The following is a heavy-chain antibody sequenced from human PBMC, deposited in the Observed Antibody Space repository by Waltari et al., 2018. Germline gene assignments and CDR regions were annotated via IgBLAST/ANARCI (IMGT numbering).Heavy chain of an antibody. CDR3: VRLEDCSGPGGNCYSGDSFALDV. Sequence: QVQLQQWGAGQLQPSETLSPPCAVYGGSYSGYYWGWIRQPPGKGLEWIGEINHNGNRNYNPSLRSRVTMLIDTSRSQFSLKVNSVTAADTAVYYCVRLEDCSGPGGNCYSGDSFALDVWGQGTTVTVSS. CDR2: INHNGNR. D-gene: IGHD2-8*02. J-gene: IGHJ6*02. V-gene: IGHV4-34*02. CDR1: GGSYSGYY.